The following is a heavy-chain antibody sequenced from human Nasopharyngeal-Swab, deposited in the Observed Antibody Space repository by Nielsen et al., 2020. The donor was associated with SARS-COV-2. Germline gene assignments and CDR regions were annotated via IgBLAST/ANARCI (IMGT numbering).Heavy chain of an antibody. J-gene: IGHJ4*02. CDR2: IYYSGST. CDR3: ARDGTPSSWYWLYFFDY. D-gene: IGHD6-13*01. CDR1: GGSISSSSYY. Sequence: SETLSLTCTVSGGSISSSSYYWGWIRQPPGKGLEWIGSIYYSGSTYYNPSLKSRVTISVDTSKNQFSLKLNSVTAADTAVYYCARDGTPSSWYWLYFFDYWGQGTLVTVSS. V-gene: IGHV4-39*02.